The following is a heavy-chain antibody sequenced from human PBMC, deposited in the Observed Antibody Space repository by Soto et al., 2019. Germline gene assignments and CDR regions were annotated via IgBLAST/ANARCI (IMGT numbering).Heavy chain of an antibody. CDR1: GGSFSGYY. CDR2: INHSGST. V-gene: IGHV4-34*01. J-gene: IGHJ4*02. CDR3: ASSKRGIAVAGKEYYFDY. Sequence: PSETLSLTCAVYGGSFSGYYWSWIRQPPGKGLEWIGEINHSGSTNYNPSLKSRVTISVDTSKNQFSLKLSSVTAADTAVYYWASSKRGIAVAGKEYYFDYWGQGTLVTVSS. D-gene: IGHD6-19*01.